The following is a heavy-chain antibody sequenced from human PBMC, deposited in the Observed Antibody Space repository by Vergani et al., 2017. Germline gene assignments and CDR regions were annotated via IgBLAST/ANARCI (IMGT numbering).Heavy chain of an antibody. Sequence: EVQLVQSGAEVKTPGESLKISCKGSGYSFTSYWIGWVRQMPGKGLEWMGIIYHGDSDTRYSPSFQGQVTISADKSTSTAYLQGSSLKASDTAMYYCARRRDFWSGSDDLGLFDPWGQGTLVTVSS. CDR1: GYSFTSYW. V-gene: IGHV5-51*03. CDR3: ARRRDFWSGSDDLGLFDP. J-gene: IGHJ5*02. CDR2: IYHGDSDT. D-gene: IGHD3-3*01.